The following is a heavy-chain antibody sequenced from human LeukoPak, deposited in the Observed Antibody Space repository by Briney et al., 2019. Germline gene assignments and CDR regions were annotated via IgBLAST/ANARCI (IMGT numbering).Heavy chain of an antibody. CDR1: GDSINSYY. D-gene: IGHD3-22*01. Sequence: SETLSLTCTVSGDSINSYYWTWIRQPPGKGLEWIGYIYYSGSTNYNPSLKSRVTISVDTSKNQFSLKLSSVTAADTAVYYCARQEGDSSGYNWFDPWGQGTLVTVSS. CDR2: IYYSGST. V-gene: IGHV4-59*08. CDR3: ARQEGDSSGYNWFDP. J-gene: IGHJ5*02.